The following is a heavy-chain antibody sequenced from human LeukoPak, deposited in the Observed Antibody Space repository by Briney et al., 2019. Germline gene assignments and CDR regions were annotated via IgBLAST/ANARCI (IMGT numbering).Heavy chain of an antibody. D-gene: IGHD5-18*01. J-gene: IGHJ4*02. CDR3: ASFPGYSYGYY. CDR2: IYSTGST. Sequence: SETLSLTCTVSGGSISSYYWSWIRQPLGKGLEWIGYIYSTGSTIYSPSIKTRVTISVDTSKNQFSLKLSSVTAADTAVYYCASFPGYSYGYYWGQGTLVTVSS. CDR1: GGSISSYY. V-gene: IGHV4-59*01.